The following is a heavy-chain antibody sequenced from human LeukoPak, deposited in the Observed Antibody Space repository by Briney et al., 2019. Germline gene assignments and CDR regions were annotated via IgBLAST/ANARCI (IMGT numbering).Heavy chain of an antibody. V-gene: IGHV4-31*03. CDR1: GGSISSGGYY. CDR3: ARSYYYDSSGYYGWFDP. J-gene: IGHJ5*02. D-gene: IGHD3-22*01. Sequence: SETLSLTCTVSGGSISSGGYYWSWIRQHPGKGLEWIGYIYYSGSTYYNPSLKSRVTISVDTSKNQFSLKLSSVTAADTAAYYCARSYYYDSSGYYGWFDPWGQGTLVTVSS. CDR2: IYYSGST.